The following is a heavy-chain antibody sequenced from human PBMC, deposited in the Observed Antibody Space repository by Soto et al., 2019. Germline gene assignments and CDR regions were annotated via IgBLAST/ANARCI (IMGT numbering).Heavy chain of an antibody. D-gene: IGHD3-10*01. CDR1: GYTFTSYG. Sequence: QVKLVQSGPEVTKPGASVKVSCKDSGYTFTSYGISWVRQAPGQGLEWMGWISTYNGNPNYAQKFQGRVTMTTHTSTSTADVELRRLRSDDTAVFYCATAPLYRTSPQNAFDSWGQGTVLTVSS. CDR3: ATAPLYRTSPQNAFDS. J-gene: IGHJ3*02. V-gene: IGHV1-18*01. CDR2: ISTYNGNP.